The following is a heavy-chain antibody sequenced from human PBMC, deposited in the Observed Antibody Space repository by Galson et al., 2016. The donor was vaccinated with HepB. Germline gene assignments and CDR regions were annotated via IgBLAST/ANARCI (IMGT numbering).Heavy chain of an antibody. J-gene: IGHJ4*02. CDR3: AKGRINIDQDFDY. CDR2: FRGGGGGT. V-gene: IGHV3-23*01. CDR1: GFIFSDYT. Sequence: SLRLSCAASGFIFSDYTMNWVRQTPGKGLEWVSAFRGGGGGTDYLDSVKGRFTISRDDPKNTLYLQMNSLGVEDTAIYYCAKGRINIDQDFDYWGQGTLVTVSS. D-gene: IGHD2-15*01.